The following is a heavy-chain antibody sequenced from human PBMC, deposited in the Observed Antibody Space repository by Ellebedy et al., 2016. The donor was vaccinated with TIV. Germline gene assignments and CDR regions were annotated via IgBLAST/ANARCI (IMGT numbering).Heavy chain of an antibody. J-gene: IGHJ4*02. CDR3: ASRPIRYFDS. CDR1: GFTFSSYA. D-gene: IGHD3-3*01. CDR2: ISGSGDST. V-gene: IGHV3-23*01. Sequence: GGSLRLXCAASGFTFSSYAMHWVRQAPGKGLEWVSGISGSGDSTLYADSVKGRFTISRDNSKNTLSLQMNSLRAEDTAVYYCASRPIRYFDSWGQGTLVTVSS.